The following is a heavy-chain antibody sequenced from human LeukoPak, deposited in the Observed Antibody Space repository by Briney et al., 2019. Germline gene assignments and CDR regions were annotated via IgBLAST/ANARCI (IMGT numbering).Heavy chain of an antibody. CDR1: GSTFSSYA. CDR3: AKDQPDHGDYTVGY. CDR2: ISGSGGST. V-gene: IGHV3-23*01. Sequence: GGSLRLSCAASGSTFSSYAMSWVRQAPGKGLEWVSAISGSGGSTYYADSVKGRLTISRDNSKNTLYLQMNSLRAEDTAVYYCAKDQPDHGDYTVGYWGQGALVTVSS. D-gene: IGHD4-17*01. J-gene: IGHJ4*02.